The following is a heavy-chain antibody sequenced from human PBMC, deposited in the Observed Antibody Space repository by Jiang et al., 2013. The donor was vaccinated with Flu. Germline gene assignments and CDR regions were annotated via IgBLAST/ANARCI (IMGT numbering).Heavy chain of an antibody. CDR2: IIPILGIA. V-gene: IGHV1-69*09. J-gene: IGHJ5*02. D-gene: IGHD6-13*01. CDR1: GGTFSSYA. CDR3: ARRAGIAAVRGWFDP. Sequence: QLVESGAEVKKPGSSVKVSCKASGGTFSSYAISWVRQAPGQGLEWMGGIIPILGIANYAQKFQGRVTITADKPTSTAYMELSSLRSEDTAVYYCARRAGIAAVRGWFDPWGQGTLVTVSS.